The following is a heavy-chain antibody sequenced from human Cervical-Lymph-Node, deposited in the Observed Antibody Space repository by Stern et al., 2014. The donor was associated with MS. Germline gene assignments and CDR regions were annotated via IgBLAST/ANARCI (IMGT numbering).Heavy chain of an antibody. J-gene: IGHJ4*02. D-gene: IGHD3-9*01. CDR3: ARAPYDILTGYYHY. Sequence: VQLVESGGGVVQPGRSLRLSCAASGFTFSSYAMHWVRQAPGQGLEWVAVISYDGSNKYYADSVKGRFTISRDNSKNTLYLQMNSLRAEDTAVYYCARAPYDILTGYYHYWGQGTLVTVSS. CDR1: GFTFSSYA. V-gene: IGHV3-30-3*01. CDR2: ISYDGSNK.